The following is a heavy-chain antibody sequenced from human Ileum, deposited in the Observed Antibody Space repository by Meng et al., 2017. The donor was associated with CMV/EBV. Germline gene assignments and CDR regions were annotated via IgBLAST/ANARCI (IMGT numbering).Heavy chain of an antibody. V-gene: IGHV3-15*01. CDR2: IKSRADGGTT. D-gene: IGHD2-2*01. Sequence: GGSLRLSCAASGFTFTDAWMNWVRQAPGKGLEWVGRIKSRADGGTTDYAAPVQGRFTVSRDDSKSTLFLQMNSLRVEDTAVYYCARDRSTGWQYYSDFYGMDVWGQGTTVTVSS. CDR1: GFTFTDAW. CDR3: ARDRSTGWQYYSDFYGMDV. J-gene: IGHJ6*02.